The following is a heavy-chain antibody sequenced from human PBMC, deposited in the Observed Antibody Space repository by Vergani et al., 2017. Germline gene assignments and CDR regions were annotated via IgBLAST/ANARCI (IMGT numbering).Heavy chain of an antibody. J-gene: IGHJ6*02. CDR3: ARDPDCSSTSCHDAIAVALGNYYGMDV. CDR1: GGTFSSYT. CDR2: IIPILGIA. Sequence: QVQLVQSGAEVKKPGSSVKVSCNASGGTFSSYTISWVRQAPGQGLEWMGRIIPILGIANYAPKFQGRVTITADKSTSTAYMELSSLRSEDTAVYYYARDPDCSSTSCHDAIAVALGNYYGMDVWGQGTTVTVSS. V-gene: IGHV1-69*08. D-gene: IGHD2-2*01.